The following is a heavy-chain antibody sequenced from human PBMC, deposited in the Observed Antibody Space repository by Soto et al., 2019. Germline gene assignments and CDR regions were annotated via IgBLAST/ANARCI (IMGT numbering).Heavy chain of an antibody. Sequence: DVQLLESGGGLVQPGGSLTLSCAASRFTFSDFAMSWVRQAPGKGLEWVSSIGGGGTDTIYADSVKGRFTISRDNSKNTRYLQMDSLRDEDTAVYYCAKDAVPYNGKWDWFDSWGQGTLVTVSS. V-gene: IGHV3-23*01. CDR2: IGGGGTDT. D-gene: IGHD1-26*01. J-gene: IGHJ5*01. CDR1: RFTFSDFA. CDR3: AKDAVPYNGKWDWFDS.